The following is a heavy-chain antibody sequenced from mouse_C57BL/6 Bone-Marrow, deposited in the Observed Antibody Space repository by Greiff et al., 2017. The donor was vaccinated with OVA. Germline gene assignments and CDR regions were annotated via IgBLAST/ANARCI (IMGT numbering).Heavy chain of an antibody. V-gene: IGHV5-4*01. Sequence: EVKLMESGGGLVKPGGSLKLSCAASGFTFSSYAMSWVRQTPEKRLEWVATISDGGSYTYYPDNVKGRFTISRDNAKNNLYLQMSHLKSEDTAMYYCAREGTVVATPYAMDYWGQGTSVTVSS. CDR1: GFTFSSYA. D-gene: IGHD1-1*01. J-gene: IGHJ4*01. CDR3: AREGTVVATPYAMDY. CDR2: ISDGGSYT.